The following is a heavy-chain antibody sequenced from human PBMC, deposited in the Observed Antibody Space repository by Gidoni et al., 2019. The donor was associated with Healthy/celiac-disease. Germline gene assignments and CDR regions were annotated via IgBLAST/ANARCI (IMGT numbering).Heavy chain of an antibody. D-gene: IGHD5-18*01. Sequence: EVQLLESGGGLVQPGGSLRLSCAASGFTFSSYAMSWGRQAQGKGLEWVSAISGSGGSTYYADSVKGRFTISRDNSKNTLYLQMNSLRAEDTAVYYCAKDGIQLWPTGSYWGQGTLVTVSS. CDR2: ISGSGGST. CDR3: AKDGIQLWPTGSY. V-gene: IGHV3-23*01. J-gene: IGHJ4*02. CDR1: GFTFSSYA.